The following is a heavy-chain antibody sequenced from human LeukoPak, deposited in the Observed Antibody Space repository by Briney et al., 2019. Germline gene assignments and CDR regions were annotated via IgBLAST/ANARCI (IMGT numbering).Heavy chain of an antibody. CDR2: IYPDVSDT. CDR3: ARQYYDFWSGYPRQTYYFDY. J-gene: IGHJ4*02. D-gene: IGHD3-3*01. V-gene: IGHV5-51*01. CDR1: GYSFSSYS. Sequence: GESLKISCQGLGYSFSSYSIGWVRPVPGKGLEWMGIIYPDVSDTRYSPSFQGQVTISADKSFSTAYLQWSSLKASDTAMYYCARQYYDFWSGYPRQTYYFDYWGQGTLVTVSS.